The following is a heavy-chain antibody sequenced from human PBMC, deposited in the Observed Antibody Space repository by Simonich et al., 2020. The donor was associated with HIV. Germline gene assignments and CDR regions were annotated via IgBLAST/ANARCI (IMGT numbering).Heavy chain of an antibody. D-gene: IGHD6-13*01. CDR1: GGSFSGYY. CDR2: INHSERT. V-gene: IGHV4-34*01. J-gene: IGHJ1*01. Sequence: QVQLQQWGAGLLKPSETLSLTCAVYGGSFSGYYWRWIRQPPGKGLEWIGEINHSERTNYNPSLKSRVTISVDTSKNQFSLKLSSVTAADTAVYYCARLTAGGLGEYFQHWGQGTLVTVSS. CDR3: ARLTAGGLGEYFQH.